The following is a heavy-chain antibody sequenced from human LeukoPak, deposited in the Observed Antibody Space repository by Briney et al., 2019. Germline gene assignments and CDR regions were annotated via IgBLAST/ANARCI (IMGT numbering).Heavy chain of an antibody. CDR2: IKKDGSEK. Sequence: GGSLRLACAASGFTFSSYWMSWVRQAPGKGLVWVANIKKDGSEKYYVDSVKGRFTISRDNAKNSLYLQMNSLRAEDTAVYYCVRGGAVTGRGDYWGPGTLVTVSS. D-gene: IGHD6-19*01. CDR3: VRGGAVTGRGDY. V-gene: IGHV3-7*01. J-gene: IGHJ4*02. CDR1: GFTFSSYW.